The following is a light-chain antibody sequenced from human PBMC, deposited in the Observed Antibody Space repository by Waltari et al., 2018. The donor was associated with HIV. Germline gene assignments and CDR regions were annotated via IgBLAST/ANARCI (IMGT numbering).Light chain of an antibody. CDR3: QSYDNSLSGSGV. Sequence: QSVLTQPPSVSGVPGQRVTISCTGSSSTIGAGYDVHWYQQLPGTAPKLLIYGNNNRPSGVPDRFSGSKSGTSASLAITGLQAEDEADYYCQSYDNSLSGSGVFGGGTKLTVL. CDR1: SSTIGAGYD. V-gene: IGLV1-40*01. J-gene: IGLJ2*01. CDR2: GNN.